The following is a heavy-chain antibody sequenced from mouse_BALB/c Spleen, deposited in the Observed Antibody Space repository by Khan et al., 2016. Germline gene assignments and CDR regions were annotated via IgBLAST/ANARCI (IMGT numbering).Heavy chain of an antibody. CDR3: ARGYYEWYFDV. J-gene: IGHJ1*01. Sequence: QVQLKQSGPELVKPGASVRISCKASGYTFTTFYIHWLKQRPGQGLEWIGWIYPGNINTKYNENFKDKATLTADKSASTAYMQLSSLTSDDSAVYFGARGYYEWYFDVWGAGTTVTVAS. V-gene: IGHV1S56*01. D-gene: IGHD2-4*01. CDR1: GYTFTTFY. CDR2: IYPGNINT.